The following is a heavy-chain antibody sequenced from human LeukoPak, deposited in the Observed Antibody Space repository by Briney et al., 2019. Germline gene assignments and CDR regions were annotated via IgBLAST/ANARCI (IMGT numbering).Heavy chain of an antibody. D-gene: IGHD2-21*01. CDR1: GYTFTDYY. J-gene: IGHJ4*02. Sequence: VASVKVSCKASGYTFTDYYMHWVRQAPGQGRECMGWINPNSGGTNYAQKFQGRGTMTRDTSISTAYMELSRLRSDDTAVYYCARGHSDCYDYSLFDYWGQGTLVTVSS. V-gene: IGHV1-2*02. CDR3: ARGHSDCYDYSLFDY. CDR2: INPNSGGT.